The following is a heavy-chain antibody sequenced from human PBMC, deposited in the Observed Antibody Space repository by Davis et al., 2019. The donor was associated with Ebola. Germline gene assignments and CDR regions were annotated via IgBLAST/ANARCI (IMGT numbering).Heavy chain of an antibody. D-gene: IGHD6-19*01. V-gene: IGHV3-21*04. Sequence: PGGSLRLSCAAFGFTFSSYSMNWVRQAPGKGLEWVSSISSSSSYIYYADSVKGRFTISRDNSRNTLFLQMNSLRADDTAVYYCSKDRLGLADPWGQGTLVTVSS. J-gene: IGHJ5*02. CDR3: SKDRLGLADP. CDR2: ISSSSSYI. CDR1: GFTFSSYS.